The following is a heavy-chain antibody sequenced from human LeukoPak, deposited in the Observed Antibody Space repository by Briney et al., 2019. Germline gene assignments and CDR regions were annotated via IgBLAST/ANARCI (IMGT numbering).Heavy chain of an antibody. Sequence: SETLSLTCTVSGASITSGDYYWSWIRQPPGKGLEYIGYVCYSGRTYYSPSLKGRATISVDTSRNQFSLKLSSVTAADTAVYYCVASLMEPPAIDYWGQGTLVTVSS. V-gene: IGHV4-30-4*01. D-gene: IGHD1-14*01. CDR1: GASITSGDYY. CDR3: VASLMEPPAIDY. CDR2: VCYSGRT. J-gene: IGHJ4*02.